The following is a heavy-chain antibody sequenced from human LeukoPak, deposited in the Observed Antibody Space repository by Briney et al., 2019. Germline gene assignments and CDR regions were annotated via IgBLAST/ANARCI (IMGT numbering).Heavy chain of an antibody. CDR2: IYYSGST. V-gene: IGHV4-59*01. CDR1: GGSISSYY. Sequence: SETLSLTCTVSGGSISSYYWSWIRQPPGKGLEWIGYIYYSGSTNYNPSLKSRVTISVDTSKIQFSLKLSSVTAADTAVYYCARGVRSQLYGMDVWGQGTTVTVSS. CDR3: ARGVRSQLYGMDV. J-gene: IGHJ6*02. D-gene: IGHD1-1*01.